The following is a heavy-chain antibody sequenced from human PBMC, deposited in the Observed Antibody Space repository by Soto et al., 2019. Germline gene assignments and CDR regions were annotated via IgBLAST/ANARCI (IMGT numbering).Heavy chain of an antibody. V-gene: IGHV3-21*01. CDR1: GFTFSSYS. CDR3: AREGTNDILTGYSPDYMDV. J-gene: IGHJ6*03. D-gene: IGHD3-9*01. CDR2: ISSSSSYI. Sequence: EVQLVESGGGLVKPGGSLRLSCAASGFTFSSYSMNWVRQAPGKGLEWVSSISSSSSYIYYADSVKGRFTISRDNAKNSLYLQMNSLRAEDTAMYYCAREGTNDILTGYSPDYMDVWGKGTTVTVSS.